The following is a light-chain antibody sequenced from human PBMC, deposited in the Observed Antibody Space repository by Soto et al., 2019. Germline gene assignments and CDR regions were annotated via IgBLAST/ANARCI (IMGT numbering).Light chain of an antibody. CDR1: QSISSW. V-gene: IGKV1-5*03. CDR2: KAS. Sequence: DIMMTQSASTVSASVGDRVTITCRASQSISSWLAWYQQKPGKAPKLLIYKASSIESGVPAKFSGSGSGTEFTLTISSLQPEDSAAYYCQQYNNWPRAFGQGTKVDIK. J-gene: IGKJ1*01. CDR3: QQYNNWPRA.